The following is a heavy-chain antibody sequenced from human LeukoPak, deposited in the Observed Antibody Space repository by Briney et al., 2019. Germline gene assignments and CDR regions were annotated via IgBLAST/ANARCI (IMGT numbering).Heavy chain of an antibody. CDR2: IHNSGNT. CDR3: ARGGWSLDF. J-gene: IGHJ4*02. V-gene: IGHV4-61*01. Sequence: SETLSLTCTVSGGSISSGSHYWSWIRQPPGKGLEWIGYIHNSGNTNYNPSLKSRLTMSVDTSKNQFSLRLSSVTAADTAVYFCARGGWSLDFWGQGTLVTVSS. CDR1: GGSISSGSHY. D-gene: IGHD2-15*01.